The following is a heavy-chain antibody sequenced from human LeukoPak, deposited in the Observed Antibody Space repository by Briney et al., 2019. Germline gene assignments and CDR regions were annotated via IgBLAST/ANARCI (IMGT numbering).Heavy chain of an antibody. CDR2: IYYSGSP. CDR1: GGSISAYY. CDR3: ATFDSSGYYLAY. D-gene: IGHD3-22*01. V-gene: IGHV4-59*08. Sequence: MTSETLSLTCTVSGGSISAYYWSWIRQPPGKGLEWIGYIYYSGSPNYNPSLKSRVTISVDTSKFSLKLSSVTAADTAVYYCATFDSSGYYLAYWGQGTQVTVSS. J-gene: IGHJ4*02.